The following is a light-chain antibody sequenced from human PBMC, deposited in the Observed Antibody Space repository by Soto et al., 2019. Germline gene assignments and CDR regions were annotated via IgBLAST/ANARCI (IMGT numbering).Light chain of an antibody. V-gene: IGKV1-5*01. CDR2: DAS. Sequence: DIQRPQSPSTLSASVGDRVTITCRASQSISSWLAWYQQKPGKAPKLLIYDASSLESGVPSRFSGSGSGTEFTLTISSLQPDDFATYYCQQYNSYSRTFGQGTKVDIK. CDR1: QSISSW. J-gene: IGKJ1*01. CDR3: QQYNSYSRT.